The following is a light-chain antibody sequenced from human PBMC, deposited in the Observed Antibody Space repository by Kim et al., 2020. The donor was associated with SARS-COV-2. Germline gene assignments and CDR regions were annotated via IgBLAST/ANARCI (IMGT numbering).Light chain of an antibody. V-gene: IGLV3-1*01. CDR3: RAWDSRTVV. CDR2: QDS. Sequence: SYELTQPPSVSVSPGQTASITCSGDKLGDKYACWYQQKPGQSPVLVIYQDSKRPAVIPERCSGSNSWTTATLTISGTQAMDEADYYCRAWDSRTVVFGG. CDR1: KLGDKY. J-gene: IGLJ2*01.